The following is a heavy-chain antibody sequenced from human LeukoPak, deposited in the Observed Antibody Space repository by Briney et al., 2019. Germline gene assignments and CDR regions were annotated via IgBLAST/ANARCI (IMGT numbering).Heavy chain of an antibody. J-gene: IGHJ4*02. D-gene: IGHD2-2*01. V-gene: IGHV1-2*02. CDR2: INPHSGGT. CDR3: ARDVGEYCSSTNCYASHY. CDR1: GYTFTGYY. Sequence: ASVKVSCKSPGYTFTGYYILWVRQAPGQELEWIGWINPHSGGTNYAQKFQGGVTMTRDTSITTAYMELSSLRSDDTAVYYCARDVGEYCSSTNCYASHYWGQGTLVTVSS.